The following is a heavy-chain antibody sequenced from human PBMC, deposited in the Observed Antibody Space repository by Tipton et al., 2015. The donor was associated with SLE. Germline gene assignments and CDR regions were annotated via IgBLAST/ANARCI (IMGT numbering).Heavy chain of an antibody. CDR1: DDSVSSGRYY. J-gene: IGHJ6*03. Sequence: TLSLTCTVSDDSVSSGRYYWHWIRQPPGKGLEWIGYIHYSGSTNYNPSLKSRVTISVDTSKKQFSLKVSSVTAADTAVYYCARDGDYYMDAWGKGTTVTVSS. CDR3: ARDGDYYMDA. V-gene: IGHV4-61*01. CDR2: IHYSGST.